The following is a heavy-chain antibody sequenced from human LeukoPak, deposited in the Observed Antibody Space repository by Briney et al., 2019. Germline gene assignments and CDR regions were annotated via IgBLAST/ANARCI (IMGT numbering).Heavy chain of an antibody. J-gene: IGHJ4*02. Sequence: PSETLSLTCVLYGGSFTDYYWSRVRQSPGKGLEWIGEINHSGTKRYNLSLKSRLIMSIDSSKNQFSLDLSSVTAADTAVYYCARSSSSRNDGLFDYWGQGTLVTVSS. CDR2: INHSGTK. CDR1: GGSFTDYY. V-gene: IGHV4-34*01. CDR3: ARSSSSRNDGLFDY. D-gene: IGHD6-6*01.